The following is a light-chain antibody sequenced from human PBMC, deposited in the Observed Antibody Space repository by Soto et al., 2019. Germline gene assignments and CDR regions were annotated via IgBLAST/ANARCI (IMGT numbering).Light chain of an antibody. J-gene: IGLJ2*01. CDR1: SSDVGGYNY. CDR2: DVS. Sequence: QSVLTQPRSVSGSPGQSVTISCTGTSSDVGGYNYVSWYQKYPGKAPRLMIYDVSKRPSVVPDRFSCSKSGNTASLTISGLPEDDEADYCSCSHAGRCTLVFGGGTKLTVL. CDR3: CSHAGRCTLV. V-gene: IGLV2-11*01.